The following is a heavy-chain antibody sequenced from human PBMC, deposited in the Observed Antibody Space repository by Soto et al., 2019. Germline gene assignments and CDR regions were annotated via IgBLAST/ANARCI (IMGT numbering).Heavy chain of an antibody. CDR3: TTSSSGWYGDVEY. CDR2: IIPIFSTA. J-gene: IGHJ4*02. V-gene: IGHV1-69*14. D-gene: IGHD6-19*01. Sequence: QVQLVQSGAEVKKPGSSVKVSCKASGGTSSSNAITWVRQAPGQGLECMGGIIPIFSTASYAQKFQDRVTLTADRSTSTVYMEMNSLRSEDTATYYCTTSSSGWYGDVEYWGPGTLVTVSS. CDR1: GGTSSSNA.